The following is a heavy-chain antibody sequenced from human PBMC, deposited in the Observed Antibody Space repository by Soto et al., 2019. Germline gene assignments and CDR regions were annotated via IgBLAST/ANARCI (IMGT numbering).Heavy chain of an antibody. CDR3: AKGVKFYYDSAEGWFDP. D-gene: IGHD3-22*01. CDR1: GFTFNNFA. V-gene: IGHV3-23*01. J-gene: IGHJ5*02. Sequence: EVQLLESGGDLVQPGGSLRLSCVASGFTFNNFAMNWVRQAPGKGLEWVSGISGSGGSTYYADPVKGRFTASRDNSKNTRYLQMNGLRVEDTAVYYCAKGVKFYYDSAEGWFDPWGQGTLVTVSS. CDR2: ISGSGGST.